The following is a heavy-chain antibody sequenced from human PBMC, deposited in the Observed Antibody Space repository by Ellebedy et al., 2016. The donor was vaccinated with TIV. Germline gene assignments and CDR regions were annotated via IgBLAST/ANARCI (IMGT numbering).Heavy chain of an antibody. D-gene: IGHD3-22*01. CDR1: GYSFTSYW. Sequence: PGGSLRLSCKGSGYSFTSYWIGWVRQMPGKGLEWMVIIYPGDSDTRYSPSFQGQVTISADKSISTAYLQWSSLKASDTAMYYCASQTYYYDSSGQTTGGWFDPWGQGTLVTVSS. CDR2: IYPGDSDT. CDR3: ASQTYYYDSSGQTTGGWFDP. J-gene: IGHJ5*02. V-gene: IGHV5-51*01.